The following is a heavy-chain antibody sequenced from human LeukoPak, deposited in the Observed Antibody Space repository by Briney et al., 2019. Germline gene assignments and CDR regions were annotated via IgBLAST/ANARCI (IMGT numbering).Heavy chain of an antibody. J-gene: IGHJ4*02. CDR1: GYTFTGYY. CDR2: INPNSGGT. D-gene: IGHD3-9*01. Sequence: ASVKVSCKASGYTFTGYYMHWVRQAPGQGLEWMGRINPNSGGTNYAQKFQGRVTMTRDTSISTAYMELSRLRSDDTAVYYCAGLITYYDILTGYYNDYWGQGTLVTVSS. CDR3: AGLITYYDILTGYYNDY. V-gene: IGHV1-2*06.